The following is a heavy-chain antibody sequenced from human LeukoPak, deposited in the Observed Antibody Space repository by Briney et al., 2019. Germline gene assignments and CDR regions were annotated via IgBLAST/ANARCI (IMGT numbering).Heavy chain of an antibody. Sequence: ASVTVSCKASGYTFTSYYMHWVRQPPGQGREWMGIINPSGGSTSYAQKFQGRVTMNRDTSTSTVYMELSSLRSEDTAVYYCAREGSPTESSSGFSPDWGQGTLVTVSS. D-gene: IGHD6-6*01. J-gene: IGHJ4*02. CDR1: GYTFTSYY. V-gene: IGHV1-46*01. CDR3: AREGSPTESSSGFSPD. CDR2: INPSGGST.